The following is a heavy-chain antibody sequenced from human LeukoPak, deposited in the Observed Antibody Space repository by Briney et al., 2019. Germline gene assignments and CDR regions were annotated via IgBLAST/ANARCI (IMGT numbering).Heavy chain of an antibody. V-gene: IGHV1-18*01. Sequence: ASVKVSCKASGYTFTSYGISWVRQAPGQGLEWMGWISAYNGNTNYAQKLQGRVTMTTDTSTSTAYMELRSLRSDDTAVYYCAREGYYDIWSGYSKHYFDYWGQGTLVTVSS. CDR1: GYTFTSYG. D-gene: IGHD3-3*01. CDR2: ISAYNGNT. J-gene: IGHJ4*02. CDR3: AREGYYDIWSGYSKHYFDY.